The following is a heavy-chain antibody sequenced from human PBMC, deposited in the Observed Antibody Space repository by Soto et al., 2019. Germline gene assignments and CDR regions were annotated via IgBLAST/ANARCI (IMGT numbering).Heavy chain of an antibody. Sequence: PSETLSLTCNVSAIGSYYWSWVRQPPGKGLEWIGLIHHSGTTSYNPSLKSRVTISVDKSKNQFSLKLNSVTAADTAMFYCATQGFYRMGVWGRGTTVTVSS. J-gene: IGHJ6*02. V-gene: IGHV4-59*12. CDR3: ATQGFYRMGV. CDR2: IHHSGTT. CDR1: AIGSYY.